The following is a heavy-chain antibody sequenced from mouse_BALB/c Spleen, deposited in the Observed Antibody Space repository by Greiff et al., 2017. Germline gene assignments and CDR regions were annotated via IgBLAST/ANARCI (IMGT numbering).Heavy chain of an antibody. V-gene: IGHV2-9*02. J-gene: IGHJ2*01. CDR1: GFSLTSYG. D-gene: IGHD2-10*02. CDR2: IWAGGST. Sequence: VKLVESGPGLVAPSQSLSITCTVSGFSLTSYGVHWVRQPPGKGLEWLGVIWAGGSTNYNSALMSRLSISKDNSKSQVFLKMNSLQTDDTAMYYCARAQYGKRYYFDYWGQGTTLTVSS. CDR3: ARAQYGKRYYFDY.